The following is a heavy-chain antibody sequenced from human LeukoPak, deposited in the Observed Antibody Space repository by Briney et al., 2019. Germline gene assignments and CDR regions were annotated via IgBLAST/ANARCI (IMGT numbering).Heavy chain of an antibody. J-gene: IGHJ3*02. CDR2: IKQDGSEK. Sequence: PGGSLRLSCAASGFTFSGYWMSWVRQAPGKGLEWVANIKQDGSEKYYVDSVKGRFTISRDNAKNSLYLQMNSLRAEDTAVYYCARSDTPMAWSGAFDIWGQGTMVTVSS. V-gene: IGHV3-7*01. D-gene: IGHD5-18*01. CDR3: ARSDTPMAWSGAFDI. CDR1: GFTFSGYW.